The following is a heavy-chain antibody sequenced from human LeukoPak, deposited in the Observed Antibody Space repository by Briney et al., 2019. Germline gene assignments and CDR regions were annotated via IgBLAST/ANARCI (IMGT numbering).Heavy chain of an antibody. D-gene: IGHD2-2*02. CDR3: ARSRFICSSTSCYRNYMDV. Sequence: GGSLRLSCAASGFTFSSYSMNWVRQAPGKGLEWVSYISSASGSIYYADSVKGRFTISRDNAKNSLFLQMNSLRAEDTAVYYCARSRFICSSTSCYRNYMDVWGQGTTVTVSS. J-gene: IGHJ6*03. CDR1: GFTFSSYS. CDR2: ISSASGSI. V-gene: IGHV3-48*04.